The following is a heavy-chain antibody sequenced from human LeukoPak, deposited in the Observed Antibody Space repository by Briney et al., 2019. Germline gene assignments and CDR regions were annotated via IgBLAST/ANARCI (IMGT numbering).Heavy chain of an antibody. Sequence: QPGGSLRLSCAASGFTFSSYGMHWVRQAPGKGLEWVAFIRYDGSNKYYADSVKGRFTISRDNSKNTLYLQMNSLRAEDTAVYYCAKDPHHTERWQLLPNFDYWGQGTLVTVSS. CDR1: GFTFSSYG. D-gene: IGHD5-24*01. V-gene: IGHV3-30*02. CDR3: AKDPHHTERWQLLPNFDY. CDR2: IRYDGSNK. J-gene: IGHJ4*02.